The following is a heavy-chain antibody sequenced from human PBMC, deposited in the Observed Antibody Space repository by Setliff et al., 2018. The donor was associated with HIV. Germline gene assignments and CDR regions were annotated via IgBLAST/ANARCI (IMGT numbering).Heavy chain of an antibody. J-gene: IGHJ4*02. CDR3: ARARDTRLYDY. CDR1: GFTLSNYR. CDR2: ISSSDTTI. V-gene: IGHV3-48*01. Sequence: PGGSLRLSCAASGFTLSNYRMNWVRQAPGRGREWLSYISSSDTTIRYADSVKGRFTISRDNAQRSLYLQMNSLRAEDTAVYYCARARDTRLYDYWGQGTLGTVS. D-gene: IGHD3-10*02.